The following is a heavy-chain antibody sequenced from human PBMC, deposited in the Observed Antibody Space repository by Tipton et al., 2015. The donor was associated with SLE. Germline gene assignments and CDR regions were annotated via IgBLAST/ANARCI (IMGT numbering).Heavy chain of an antibody. D-gene: IGHD7-27*01. CDR2: INHSGST. CDR3: ARRRRVTGYHDAFDI. CDR1: GGSFSGYY. Sequence: LRLSCAVYGGSFSGYYWSWIRQPPGKGLEWIGEINHSGSTNYNPSLKGRVTISVDTSKNQFSRKLSAVTAADTAVYYCARRRRVTGYHDAFDIWGQGTMVTVSS. V-gene: IGHV4-34*01. J-gene: IGHJ3*02.